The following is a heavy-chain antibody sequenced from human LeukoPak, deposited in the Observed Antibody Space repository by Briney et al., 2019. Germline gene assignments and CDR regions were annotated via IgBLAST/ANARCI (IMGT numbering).Heavy chain of an antibody. V-gene: IGHV3-23*01. CDR1: EFTFSSYA. D-gene: IGHD4-17*01. Sequence: QPGGSLRLSCAASEFTFSSYAMSWVRQAPGKGLESVSVISGTGGSTYYADSVKGRFTISRDNSKNTLYLHMNSLRAEDTAVYYCAKGHSDYGTGFDLWGQGTLVTVSS. CDR2: ISGTGGST. CDR3: AKGHSDYGTGFDL. J-gene: IGHJ4*02.